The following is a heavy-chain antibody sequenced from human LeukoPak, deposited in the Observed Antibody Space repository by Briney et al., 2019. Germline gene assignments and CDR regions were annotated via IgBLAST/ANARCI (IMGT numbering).Heavy chain of an antibody. CDR2: IYYSGST. D-gene: IGHD6-13*01. CDR3: AKPYSSSWYTGGGFDY. V-gene: IGHV4-39*01. J-gene: IGHJ4*02. CDR1: GGSISSSSYY. Sequence: PSETLSLTCTVSGGSISSSSYYWGWIRQPPGKGLEWIGSIYYSGSTYYNPSLKSRVTISVDTSKNQFSLKLSSVTAADTAVYYCAKPYSSSWYTGGGFDYWGQGTLDTVSS.